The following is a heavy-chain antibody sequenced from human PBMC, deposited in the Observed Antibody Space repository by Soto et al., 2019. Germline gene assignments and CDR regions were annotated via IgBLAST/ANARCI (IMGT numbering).Heavy chain of an antibody. Sequence: ASVKVSCKASGYTFTSYGISWVRQAPGQGLEWMGWISAYNGNTNYAQKLQGRVTMTTDTSTSTAYMELRSLRSDDTAVYYCARDHATEGYYDFRSGYPYLHYWGQATLVTVSS. D-gene: IGHD3-3*01. J-gene: IGHJ4*02. CDR3: ARDHATEGYYDFRSGYPYLHY. CDR2: ISAYNGNT. CDR1: GYTFTSYG. V-gene: IGHV1-18*01.